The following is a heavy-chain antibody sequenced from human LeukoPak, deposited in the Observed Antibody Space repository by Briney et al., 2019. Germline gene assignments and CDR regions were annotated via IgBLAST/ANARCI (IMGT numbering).Heavy chain of an antibody. CDR1: GGTFSSYA. CDR2: IIPIFGTA. D-gene: IGHD2-2*01. J-gene: IGHJ6*02. Sequence: SVKVSCKASGGTFSSYAISWVRQAPGQGLEWMGGIIPIFGTASYAQKFQGRVTITADESTSTAYMELSSLRSEDTAVYYCARDKHQLPRSYYYGMDVWGQGTTVTVSS. V-gene: IGHV1-69*13. CDR3: ARDKHQLPRSYYYGMDV.